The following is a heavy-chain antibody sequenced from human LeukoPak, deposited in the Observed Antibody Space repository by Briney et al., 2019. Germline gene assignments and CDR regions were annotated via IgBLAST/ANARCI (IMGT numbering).Heavy chain of an antibody. CDR3: ARAADTPMVNLDY. J-gene: IGHJ4*02. D-gene: IGHD5-18*01. CDR2: IIPIFGTA. Sequence: SVKVSCKASGGTFSSYAISWVRQAPGQGLEWMGGIIPIFGTANCAQKFQGRVTITAEESTSTGYMGLSSLRAEDTAAYYCARAADTPMVNLDYRGQRTLVTLPS. CDR1: GGTFSSYA. V-gene: IGHV1-69*13.